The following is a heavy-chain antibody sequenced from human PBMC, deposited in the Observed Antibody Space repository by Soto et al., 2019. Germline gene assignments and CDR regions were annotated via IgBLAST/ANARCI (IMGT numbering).Heavy chain of an antibody. V-gene: IGHV6-1*01. CDR3: ARTHKTYYDFWSGYWTAPYYYYGMDV. CDR1: GDSVSSNSAA. CDR2: TYYRSKWYN. D-gene: IGHD3-3*01. J-gene: IGHJ6*02. Sequence: SQTLSLTCAISGDSVSSNSAACNWIRRSPSRGLEWLGRTYYRSKWYNDYAVSVKSRITINPDTSKNQFSLQLNSVTPEDTAVYYCARTHKTYYDFWSGYWTAPYYYYGMDVWGQGTTVT.